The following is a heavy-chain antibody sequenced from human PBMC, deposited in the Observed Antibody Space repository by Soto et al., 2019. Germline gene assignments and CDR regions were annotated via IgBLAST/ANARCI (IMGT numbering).Heavy chain of an antibody. CDR3: ARESPGAMALSY. CDR2: IYYSGST. Sequence: PSETLSLTCAVYGGSISSGGYYWSWIRQHPGKGLEWIGYIYYSGSTYYNPSLKSRVTISVDTSKNQFSLKLSSVTAADTAVYYCARESPGAMALSYWGQGTLVTVSS. J-gene: IGHJ4*02. D-gene: IGHD5-18*01. CDR1: GGSISSGGYY. V-gene: IGHV4-31*11.